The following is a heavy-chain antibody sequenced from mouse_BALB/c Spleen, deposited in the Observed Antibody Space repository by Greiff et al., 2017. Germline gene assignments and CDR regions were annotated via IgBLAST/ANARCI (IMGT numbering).Heavy chain of an antibody. J-gene: IGHJ3*01. CDR3: ERWDGYYVLAY. V-gene: IGHV5-9-4*01. Sequence: DVLLVESGGGLVKPGGSLKLSCAASGFTFSSYAMSWVRQSPEKRLEWVAEISSGGSYTYYPDTVTGRFTISKDNAKNTMYLEMSSLRSEDTAMYDSERWDGYYVLAYWGQGTLVTVSA. CDR2: ISSGGSYT. CDR1: GFTFSSYA. D-gene: IGHD2-3*01.